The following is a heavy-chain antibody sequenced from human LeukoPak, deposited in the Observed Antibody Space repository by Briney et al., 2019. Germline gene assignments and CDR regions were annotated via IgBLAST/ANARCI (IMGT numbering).Heavy chain of an antibody. CDR2: IYYSGST. V-gene: IGHV4-39*01. Sequence: SETLSLTCAVYGGSFSGYYWGWIRQPPGKGLEWIGSIYYSGSTYYNPSLKSRVTISVDTSKNQFSLKLSSVTAADTAVYYCARQGEGYYDFWSGPNYYYGMDVWGQGTTVTVSS. CDR3: ARQGEGYYDFWSGPNYYYGMDV. CDR1: GGSFSGYY. D-gene: IGHD3-3*01. J-gene: IGHJ6*02.